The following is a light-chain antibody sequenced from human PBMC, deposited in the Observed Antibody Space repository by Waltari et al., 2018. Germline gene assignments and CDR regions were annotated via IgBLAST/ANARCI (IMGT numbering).Light chain of an antibody. CDR1: QSSSTW. V-gene: IGKV1-5*03. CDR3: QQYSVWLWT. Sequence: DIQMTQSPSTPSASVGDRVTITCRASQSSSTWLAWHQQKPGKAPKVLIYKASTLQSGVPSRFNGSGSGTEFTLTISSLQPDDFATYYCQQYSVWLWTFGQGTKVEIK. CDR2: KAS. J-gene: IGKJ1*01.